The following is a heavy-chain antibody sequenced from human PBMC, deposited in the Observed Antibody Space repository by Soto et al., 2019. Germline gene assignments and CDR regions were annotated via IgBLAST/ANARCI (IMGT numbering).Heavy chain of an antibody. Sequence: GASLRLSCVASGFTFDDYSMHWVRQSPGKGLEWVSGIDWNGRRMDYADSVKGRFTISRDNAKNSVYLQMNSLRAEDTALYYCAKDKRAIHYFDYWGQGALVTVSS. V-gene: IGHV3-9*01. J-gene: IGHJ4*02. CDR3: AKDKRAIHYFDY. D-gene: IGHD3-10*01. CDR1: GFTFDDYS. CDR2: IDWNGRRM.